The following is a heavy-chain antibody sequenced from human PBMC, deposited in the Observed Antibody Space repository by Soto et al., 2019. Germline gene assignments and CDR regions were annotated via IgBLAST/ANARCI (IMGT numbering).Heavy chain of an antibody. CDR1: GDSVSSNSAG. CDR3: ARGEQYSGRIFNY. J-gene: IGHJ4*01. Sequence: SQTLSLTCAITGDSVSSNSAGWSWVRQSPSRGLEWLGRTYYRSKWYYEYAVSVRGRITINPDTSKNQYSLQLNSVTPEDTAVYFCARGEQYSGRIFNYWGQGTLVTVSS. D-gene: IGHD1-26*01. V-gene: IGHV6-1*01. CDR2: TYYRSKWYY.